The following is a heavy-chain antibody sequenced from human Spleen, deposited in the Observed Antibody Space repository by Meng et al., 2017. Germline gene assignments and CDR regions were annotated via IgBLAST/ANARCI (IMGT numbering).Heavy chain of an antibody. CDR3: VRRAAGNFDY. V-gene: IGHV3-23*04. CDR1: GFTFNTYA. CDR2: IGGGGGT. Sequence: VAAGGYLFHPGWSLRPSLAASGFTFNTYAMTWVRQSPGKGLEWVSAIGGGGGTDYADSVKGRFTISRDNSENTLFLQMNSLRPEDTAIYFCVRRAAGNFDYWGQGTLVTVSS. D-gene: IGHD6-13*01. J-gene: IGHJ4*02.